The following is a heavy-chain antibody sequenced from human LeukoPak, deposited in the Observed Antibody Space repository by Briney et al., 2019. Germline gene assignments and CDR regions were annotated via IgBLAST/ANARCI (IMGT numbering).Heavy chain of an antibody. V-gene: IGHV4-39*02. CDR1: GGSISSSTYY. CDR3: ARLSGFP. D-gene: IGHD3-22*01. CDR2: IHYSGST. J-gene: IGHJ5*02. Sequence: SETLSLTCTVSGGSISSSTYYWGWIRQPPGKGLEWIGSIHYSGSTYYNPSLKSRVTISADTSKNHFSLRLTSVTAADTAVYYCARLSGFPWGQGILVTVSS.